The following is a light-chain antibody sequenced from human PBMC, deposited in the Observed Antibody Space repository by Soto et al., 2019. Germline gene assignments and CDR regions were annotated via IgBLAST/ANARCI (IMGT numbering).Light chain of an antibody. CDR3: QQYGSSSWT. Sequence: EIVLTQSPGTLSLSPGKRATLSCRASQSISSSYLAWYQQRPGQAPRLLIYGASSRATGIPDRFSGSGSGTEFTLTTSRLEPEDFAVYYCQQYGSSSWTFGQGTKV. V-gene: IGKV3-20*01. J-gene: IGKJ1*01. CDR2: GAS. CDR1: QSISSSY.